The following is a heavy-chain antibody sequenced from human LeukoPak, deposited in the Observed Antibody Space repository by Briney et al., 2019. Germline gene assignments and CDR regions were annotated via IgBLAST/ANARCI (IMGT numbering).Heavy chain of an antibody. Sequence: GESLKISCKGSGYSFTSYWIGWVRQMPGKGLEWMGIIYPGDSDTRYSPSFQGQVTISADKSISTAYLQWSSLKASDAAMYYCARQGSSSGHAIDYWGQGTLVTVSS. J-gene: IGHJ4*02. V-gene: IGHV5-51*01. CDR1: GYSFTSYW. D-gene: IGHD6-6*01. CDR2: IYPGDSDT. CDR3: ARQGSSSGHAIDY.